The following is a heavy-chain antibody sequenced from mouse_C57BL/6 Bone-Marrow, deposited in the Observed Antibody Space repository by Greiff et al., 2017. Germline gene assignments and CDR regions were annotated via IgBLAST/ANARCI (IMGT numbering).Heavy chain of an antibody. V-gene: IGHV1-64*01. CDR2: IHPNSGST. J-gene: IGHJ1*03. Sequence: QVQLQQPGAELVKPGASVKLSCKASGYTFTSYWMHWVKQRPGQGLEWIGMIHPNSGSTNYNEKFKSKATLTVDKSSSTACMQLSSLTSEDSAVYYCARSEVGLYGDDGGYWYFVVWGTEATGTVSS. CDR3: ARSEVGLYGDDGGYWYFVV. CDR1: GYTFTSYW. D-gene: IGHD2-2*01.